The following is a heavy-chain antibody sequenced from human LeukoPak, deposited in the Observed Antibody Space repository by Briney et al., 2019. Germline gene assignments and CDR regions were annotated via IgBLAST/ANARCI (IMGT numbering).Heavy chain of an antibody. CDR3: AREDGAAVAGSCYFDL. CDR1: GFTFSSYS. V-gene: IGHV3-21*01. CDR2: ISSSSSYI. J-gene: IGHJ2*01. Sequence: GGSLRLSCAASGFTFSSYSMNWVRQAPGKGLEWVSSISSSSSYIYYEDSVKGRFTIARDKAKNSLYLQMNSLRAEGTAVYYCAREDGAAVAGSCYFDLWGRGTLVTVSS. D-gene: IGHD6-19*01.